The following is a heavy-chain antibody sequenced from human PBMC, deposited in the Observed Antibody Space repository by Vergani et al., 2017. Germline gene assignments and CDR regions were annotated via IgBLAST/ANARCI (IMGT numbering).Heavy chain of an antibody. Sequence: VQLLESGGGLVQPGGSLRLSCAASGFTFSSYGMHWVRQAPGKGLEWVAVISYDGSNKYYADSVKGRFTISRDNSKNTLYLQMNSLRAEDTAVYYCAKDMGSYSSGWYYDAFDIWGQGTMVTVSS. CDR3: AKDMGSYSSGWYYDAFDI. D-gene: IGHD6-19*01. CDR2: ISYDGSNK. J-gene: IGHJ3*02. CDR1: GFTFSSYG. V-gene: IGHV3-30*18.